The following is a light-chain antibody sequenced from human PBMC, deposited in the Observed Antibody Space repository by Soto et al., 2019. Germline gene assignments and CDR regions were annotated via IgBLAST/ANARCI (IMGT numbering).Light chain of an antibody. CDR1: QSVSNNF. CDR2: GAS. Sequence: IVLMQSPGTLSLSPGERATLSCRASQSVSNNFLAWYQQKPGQAPRLLIDGASSRATGTPDRFSGSGSGTDLTLTISRLEPEDFAVYYCQQYGTSPPLTFGGGTKVEIK. V-gene: IGKV3-20*01. CDR3: QQYGTSPPLT. J-gene: IGKJ4*01.